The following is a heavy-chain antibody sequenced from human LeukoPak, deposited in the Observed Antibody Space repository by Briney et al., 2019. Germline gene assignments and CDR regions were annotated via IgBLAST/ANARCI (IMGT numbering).Heavy chain of an antibody. CDR1: GFTFSSYA. D-gene: IGHD3-22*01. CDR3: ATPYDSSGYWSYYYYGMDV. Sequence: GGSLRLCCAASGFTFSSYAMSWVRQAPGKGLEWVSAISGSGGSTYYADSVKGRFTISRDNSKNTLYLQMNSLRAEDTAVYYCATPYDSSGYWSYYYYGMDVWGQGTTVTVSS. V-gene: IGHV3-23*01. CDR2: ISGSGGST. J-gene: IGHJ6*02.